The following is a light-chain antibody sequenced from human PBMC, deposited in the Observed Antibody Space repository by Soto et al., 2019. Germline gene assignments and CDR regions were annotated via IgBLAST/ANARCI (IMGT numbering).Light chain of an antibody. V-gene: IGLV2-11*01. Sequence: QSALTQPRSVSGSPGQSVTISCTGTSSDVGGYDYVSWYQQHPGIAPQLILYDITKRPSGVPDRFSGSKSGNTASLTISGLQAGDEADYYCCSYAGRYSWVFGGGTKLTVL. CDR3: CSYAGRYSWV. CDR1: SSDVGGYDY. J-gene: IGLJ3*02. CDR2: DIT.